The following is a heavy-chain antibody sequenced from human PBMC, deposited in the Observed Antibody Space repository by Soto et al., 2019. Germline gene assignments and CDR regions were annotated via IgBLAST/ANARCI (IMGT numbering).Heavy chain of an antibody. CDR2: INAGNGNT. D-gene: IGHD3-22*01. V-gene: IGHV1-3*01. Sequence: ASVKVSCKASGYTFTSYAMHWVRQAPGQRLEWMGWINAGNGNTKYSQKFQGRVTITRDASASTAYMELSSLRSEDTAVYYCARDTLYDSSGYYYVGYNWFDPWGQGTLVTVSS. CDR1: GYTFTSYA. CDR3: ARDTLYDSSGYYYVGYNWFDP. J-gene: IGHJ5*02.